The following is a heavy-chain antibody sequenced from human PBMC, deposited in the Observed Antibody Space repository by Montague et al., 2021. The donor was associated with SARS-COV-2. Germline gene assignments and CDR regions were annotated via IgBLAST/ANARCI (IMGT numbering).Heavy chain of an antibody. V-gene: IGHV4-39*01. J-gene: IGHJ4*02. Sequence: SETLSLTCTVSGGSISSSSYYWGWIRQSPGKGLEWIGSIYYSGSTYYNPSLKSRVTISVDTSKNQFSLKLSSVTAADTSVYYCARSGRQRGHTTFDYWGQGTLVTVSS. D-gene: IGHD2-15*01. CDR3: ARSGRQRGHTTFDY. CDR1: GGSISSSSYY. CDR2: IYYSGST.